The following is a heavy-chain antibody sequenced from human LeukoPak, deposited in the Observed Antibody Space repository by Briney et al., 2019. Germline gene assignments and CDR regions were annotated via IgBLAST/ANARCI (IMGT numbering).Heavy chain of an antibody. CDR2: INPNSGGT. CDR3: ARDLSSTSNWELDY. Sequence: APVKVSCKASGYTFTGYFMHWVRQAPGQGLEWMGRINPNSGGTNYAQKFQGRVTMTRDTSISTAYMELSGLRSDDTAVYYCARDLSSTSNWELDYWGQGTLVTVSS. D-gene: IGHD7-27*01. V-gene: IGHV1-2*06. J-gene: IGHJ4*02. CDR1: GYTFTGYF.